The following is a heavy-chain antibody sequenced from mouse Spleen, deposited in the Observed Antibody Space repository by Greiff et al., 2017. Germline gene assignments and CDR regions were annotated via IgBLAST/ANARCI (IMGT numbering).Heavy chain of an antibody. Sequence: QVQLQQSGAELARPGASVKMSCKASGYTFTSYTMHWVKQRPGQGLEWIGYINPSSGYTKYNQKFKDKATLTADKSSSTAYMQLSSLTSEDSAVYYCARGPFYGSSSATYWYFDVWGAGTTVTVSS. CDR1: GYTFTSYT. D-gene: IGHD1-1*01. CDR2: INPSSGYT. J-gene: IGHJ1*01. CDR3: ARGPFYGSSSATYWYFDV. V-gene: IGHV1-4*01.